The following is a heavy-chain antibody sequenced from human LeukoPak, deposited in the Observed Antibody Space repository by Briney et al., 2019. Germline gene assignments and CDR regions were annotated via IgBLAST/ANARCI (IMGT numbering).Heavy chain of an antibody. CDR2: IRSKAKNYAI. CDR3: TSFSDRPSDY. D-gene: IGHD3-3*02. J-gene: IGHJ4*02. Sequence: PGGSLRLSCAASGFTFSGSDIHWVRQASGKGLEWVGRIRSKAKNYAIAYAASVKGRFILSRDDSKNTAYLQMNSLKIEDTAVYYCTSFSDRPSDYWGQGSLVTVSS. V-gene: IGHV3-73*01. CDR1: GFTFSGSD.